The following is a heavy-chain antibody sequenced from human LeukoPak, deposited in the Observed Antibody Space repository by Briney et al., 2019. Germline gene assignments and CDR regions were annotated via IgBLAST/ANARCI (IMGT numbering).Heavy chain of an antibody. V-gene: IGHV1-8*03. CDR3: ARAPITIFGAEFDY. D-gene: IGHD3-3*01. CDR2: MNPNSGNT. J-gene: IGHJ4*02. Sequence: ASVKVSCKASGYTFTSYDINWVRQATGQGLEWMGWMNPNSGNTGYAQKFQGRVTITRNTSISTAYMELSSLRSEDTAVYYCARAPITIFGAEFDYWGQGTLVTVSS. CDR1: GYTFTSYD.